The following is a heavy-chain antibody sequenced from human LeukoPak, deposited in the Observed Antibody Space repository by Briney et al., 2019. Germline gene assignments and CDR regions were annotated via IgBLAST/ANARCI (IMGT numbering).Heavy chain of an antibody. Sequence: SVKVSCKASGVTFSNSAISWVRQAPGQGLEWMGGIIPILRSPNYAPKFQGRVTITTDESTSTVYMHLSSLRSDDTAVYYCARGPRYSSASITGYYYMDVWGIGTTVIVSS. CDR3: ARGPRYSSASITGYYYMDV. D-gene: IGHD6-6*01. J-gene: IGHJ6*03. CDR1: GVTFSNSA. CDR2: IIPILRSP. V-gene: IGHV1-69*05.